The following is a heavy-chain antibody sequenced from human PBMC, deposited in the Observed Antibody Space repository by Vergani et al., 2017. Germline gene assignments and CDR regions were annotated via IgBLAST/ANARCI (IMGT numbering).Heavy chain of an antibody. CDR1: GFTFSSYG. V-gene: IGHV3-33*06. CDR3: AKDLIAVAEKAPY. J-gene: IGHJ4*02. CDR2: IWYDGSNK. Sequence: QVQLVESGGGVVQPGRSLRLSCAASGFTFSSYGMHWVRQAPGKGLEWVAVIWYDGSNKYYADSVKGRFTISRDNSKNTLYLQMNSLRAEDTAVYYCAKDLIAVAEKAPYWGQGTLVTVSS. D-gene: IGHD6-19*01.